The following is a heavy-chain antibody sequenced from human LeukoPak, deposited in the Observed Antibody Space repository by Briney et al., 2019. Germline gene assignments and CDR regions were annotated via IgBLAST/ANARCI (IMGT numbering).Heavy chain of an antibody. CDR2: IYTSGST. D-gene: IGHD1-26*01. CDR1: GGSINSYY. Sequence: SETLSLTCTVSGGSINSYYWSWIPQPAGKGLEWIGRIYTSGSTNYNPSLKSRVTMSVDTSKIQFSLKLSSVTAADTAVYYCARDVKWELVRWFDPWGQGTLVTVSS. V-gene: IGHV4-4*07. J-gene: IGHJ5*02. CDR3: ARDVKWELVRWFDP.